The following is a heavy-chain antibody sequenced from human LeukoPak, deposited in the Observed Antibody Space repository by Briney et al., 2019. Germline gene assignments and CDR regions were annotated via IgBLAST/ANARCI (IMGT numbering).Heavy chain of an antibody. J-gene: IGHJ4*02. CDR1: GYTFTRYY. Sequence: ASVKVSCKASGYTFTRYYMHWVRQAPGQGLEWMGWINPNSGGTNYAQKFQGRVTMTRDTSISTAYMELSRLRSDDTAVYYCASSLSPRALQGLSPTYYWGQGTLVTVSS. D-gene: IGHD3/OR15-3a*01. V-gene: IGHV1-2*02. CDR3: ASSLSPRALQGLSPTYY. CDR2: INPNSGGT.